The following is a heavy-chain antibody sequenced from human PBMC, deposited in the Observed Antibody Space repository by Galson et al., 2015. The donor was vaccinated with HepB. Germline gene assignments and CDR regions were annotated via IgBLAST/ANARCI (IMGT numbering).Heavy chain of an antibody. V-gene: IGHV4-39*01. Sequence: ETLSLTCTVSGGSISSSNYYWGWIRQSPGKGLEWIASIYYNGGTHYNPSLKSRVSISVDTSKNQFSLKVSSVTAADTAVYYCARNYDRSAYYHWGQGTLVTVSS. CDR3: ARNYDRSAYYH. CDR2: IYYNGGT. D-gene: IGHD3-22*01. J-gene: IGHJ5*02. CDR1: GGSISSSNYY.